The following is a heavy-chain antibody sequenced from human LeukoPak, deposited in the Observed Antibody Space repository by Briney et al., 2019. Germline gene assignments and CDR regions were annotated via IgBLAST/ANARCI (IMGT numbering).Heavy chain of an antibody. Sequence: GGSLRLSCAASGFTFNTYAMSWVRQAPGKGLEWVSSFSGSGGSTYYADSVKGHFTISRDNSKSTLYLQMNSLRAEDTAIYYCARSGYNRFDYWGQGTLVTVSS. J-gene: IGHJ4*02. V-gene: IGHV3-23*01. CDR1: GFTFNTYA. CDR2: FSGSGGST. CDR3: ARSGYNRFDY. D-gene: IGHD5-24*01.